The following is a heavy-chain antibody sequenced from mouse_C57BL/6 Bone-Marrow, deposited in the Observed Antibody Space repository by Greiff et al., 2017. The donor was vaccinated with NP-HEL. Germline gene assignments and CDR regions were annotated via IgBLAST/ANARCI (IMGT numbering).Heavy chain of an antibody. D-gene: IGHD4-1*01. CDR1: GYSNTSGYY. V-gene: IGHV3-6*01. Sequence: EVKLQESGPGLVKPSQSLSLTCSVTGYSNTSGYYWNWIRQFPGNKLEWMGYISYDGSNNYNPSLKNRISITRDTSKNQFFLKLNSVTTEDTATYYCARANWDVPFAYWGQGTLVTVSA. CDR2: ISYDGSN. CDR3: ARANWDVPFAY. J-gene: IGHJ3*01.